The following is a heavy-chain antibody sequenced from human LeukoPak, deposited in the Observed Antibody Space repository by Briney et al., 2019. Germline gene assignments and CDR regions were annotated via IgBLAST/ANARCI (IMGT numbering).Heavy chain of an antibody. D-gene: IGHD2-2*01. CDR1: GFTFDNHA. CDR2: ISWDSGSI. Sequence: PGGSLRLSCVASGFTFDNHAMHWVRQSPGKGLEWVSGISWDSGSIVYADSVRGRFTISRDNAKNSLYLQMNSPRPEDTALYYCARGEELVPPLYGMDVWGQGTPVTVSS. CDR3: ARGEELVPPLYGMDV. V-gene: IGHV3-9*01. J-gene: IGHJ6*02.